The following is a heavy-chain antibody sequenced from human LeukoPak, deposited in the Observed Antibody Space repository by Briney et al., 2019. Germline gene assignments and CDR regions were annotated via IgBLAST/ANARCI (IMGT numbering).Heavy chain of an antibody. CDR3: AGSNYYDSSGYYHYFDY. D-gene: IGHD3-22*01. J-gene: IGHJ4*02. V-gene: IGHV1-69*05. CDR2: IIPIFGTA. Sequence: ASVKVSCKASGGTFSSYAISWVRQAPGQGLEWMGGIIPIFGTANYAQKFQGRVTITTDESTSTAYVELSSLRSEDTAVYYCAGSNYYDSSGYYHYFDYWGQGTLVTVSS. CDR1: GGTFSSYA.